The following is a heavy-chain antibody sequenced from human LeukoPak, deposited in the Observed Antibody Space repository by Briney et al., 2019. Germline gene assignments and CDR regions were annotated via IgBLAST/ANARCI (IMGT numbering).Heavy chain of an antibody. V-gene: IGHV4-39*07. Sequence: SETLSLTCTVSGGSISSSSYYWGWIRQPPGKGLEWIGSIYYSGSTYYNPSLKSRVTISVDRSKNQFSLKLSSVTAADTAVYYCARDRGGSLGPWGQGTLVTVSS. D-gene: IGHD3-16*01. J-gene: IGHJ5*02. CDR1: GGSISSSSYY. CDR3: ARDRGGSLGP. CDR2: IYYSGST.